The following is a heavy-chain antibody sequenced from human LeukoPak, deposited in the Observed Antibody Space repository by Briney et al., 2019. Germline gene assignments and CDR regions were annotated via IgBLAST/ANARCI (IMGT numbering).Heavy chain of an antibody. J-gene: IGHJ6*03. CDR2: INPSGGST. CDR1: GYTFTSYY. CDR3: ARDPGMVVTVGYMDV. V-gene: IGHV1-46*01. Sequence: ASVKVSCKASGYTFTSYYMHWLRQAPGQGLEWMGIINPSGGSTSYAQKFQGRVTMTRDTSTSTVYMELSRLRSEDTAVYYCARDPGMVVTVGYMDVWGKGTTVTVSS. D-gene: IGHD4/OR15-4a*01.